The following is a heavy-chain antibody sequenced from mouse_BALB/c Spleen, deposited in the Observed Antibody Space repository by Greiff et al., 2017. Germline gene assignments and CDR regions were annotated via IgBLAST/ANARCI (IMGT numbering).Heavy chain of an antibody. CDR2: IYPSDSYT. Sequence: QVQLQQSGAELVRPGASVKLSCKASGYTFTSYWINWVKQRPGQGLEWIGNIYPSDSYTNYNQKFKDKATLTVDKSSSTAYMQLSSPTSEDSAVYYCTRGDDYDGWYFDYWGQGTTLTVSS. CDR3: TRGDDYDGWYFDY. D-gene: IGHD2-4*01. CDR1: GYTFTSYW. J-gene: IGHJ2*01. V-gene: IGHV1-69*02.